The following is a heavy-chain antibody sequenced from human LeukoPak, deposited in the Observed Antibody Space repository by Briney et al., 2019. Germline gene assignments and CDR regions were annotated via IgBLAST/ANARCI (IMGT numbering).Heavy chain of an antibody. J-gene: IGHJ3*01. CDR2: ISSSSSYI. D-gene: IGHD6-13*01. CDR1: GFTFSSSR. V-gene: IGHV3-21*01. Sequence: GGSLRLSCAASGFTFSSSRMNWVRQAPGKGLEWVSFISSSSSYIYYADSVKGRFTISRDNAKNSLYLQMNSLRAGDTAVYYCASPLAYTTSWPLWGQGTMVTVSS. CDR3: ASPLAYTTSWPL.